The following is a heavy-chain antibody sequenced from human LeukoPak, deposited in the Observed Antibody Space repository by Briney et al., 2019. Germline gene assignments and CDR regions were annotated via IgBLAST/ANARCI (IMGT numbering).Heavy chain of an antibody. D-gene: IGHD3-22*01. J-gene: IGHJ4*02. CDR2: IYYTGST. V-gene: IGHV4-59*12. CDR3: TRCRYYDPVGLDF. Sequence: SETLSLTCSVSGDSLSGYWWTWIRQPPGKGLEWIGIIYYTGSTDYNPSLKRRVTLSADTSKNQFSLKLTSVTAADTAVYYCTRCRYYDPVGLDFWGRGTLVTVSS. CDR1: GDSLSGYW.